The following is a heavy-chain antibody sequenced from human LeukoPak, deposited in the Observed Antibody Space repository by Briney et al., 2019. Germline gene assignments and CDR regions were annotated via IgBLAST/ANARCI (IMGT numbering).Heavy chain of an antibody. CDR3: ARVGIVVVPAAPGGPDYYYYYMDV. V-gene: IGHV4-59*01. CDR1: GGSISSYY. J-gene: IGHJ6*03. CDR2: IYCSGST. Sequence: PSETLSLTCTVSGGSISSYYWSWIRQPPGKGLEWIGYIYCSGSTNYNPSLKSRVTISVDTSKNQFSLKLSSVTAADTAVYYCARVGIVVVPAAPGGPDYYYYYMDVWGKGTTVTVSS. D-gene: IGHD2-2*03.